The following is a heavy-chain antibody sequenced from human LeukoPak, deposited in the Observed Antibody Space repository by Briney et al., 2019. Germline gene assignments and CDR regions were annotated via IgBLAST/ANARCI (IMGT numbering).Heavy chain of an antibody. CDR1: GYTFTGYY. V-gene: IGHV1-2*02. D-gene: IGHD3-22*01. Sequence: ASVKVSCKASGYTFTGYYMHWVRQAPGQGLEWMGWINPNSGGTNYAQRFQGRVTMTRDTSISTAYMELSRLRSDDTAVYYCARDKDYDSSGYPDAFDIWGQGTMVTVSS. CDR2: INPNSGGT. J-gene: IGHJ3*02. CDR3: ARDKDYDSSGYPDAFDI.